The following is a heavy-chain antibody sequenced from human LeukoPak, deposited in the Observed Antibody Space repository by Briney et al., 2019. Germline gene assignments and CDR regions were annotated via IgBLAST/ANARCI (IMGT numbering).Heavy chain of an antibody. CDR3: ARALLTTVTTDYYYGMDV. Sequence: GGSLRLSCVASGFTFNNAWMSWGRQAPGKGLEWVSYISSSSSTIYYADSVKGRFTISRDNAKNSLYLQMNSLRDEDTAVYYCARALLTTVTTDYYYGMDVWGQGTTVTVSS. J-gene: IGHJ6*02. D-gene: IGHD4-17*01. CDR1: GFTFNNAW. CDR2: ISSSSSTI. V-gene: IGHV3-48*02.